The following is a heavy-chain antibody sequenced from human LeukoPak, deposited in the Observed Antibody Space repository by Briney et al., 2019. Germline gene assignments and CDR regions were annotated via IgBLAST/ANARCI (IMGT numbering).Heavy chain of an antibody. J-gene: IGHJ4*02. CDR2: INHSGST. CDR3: ARESGQSWDYYDSSGYYRRFDY. D-gene: IGHD3-22*01. Sequence: SETLSLTCAVYGGSFSGYYWSWIRQPPGKGLEWIGEINHSGSTNYNPSLKSRVTISVDTSKNQFSLKLSSVTAADTAVYYCARESGQSWDYYDSSGYYRRFDYWGQGTLVTVSS. CDR1: GGSFSGYY. V-gene: IGHV4-34*01.